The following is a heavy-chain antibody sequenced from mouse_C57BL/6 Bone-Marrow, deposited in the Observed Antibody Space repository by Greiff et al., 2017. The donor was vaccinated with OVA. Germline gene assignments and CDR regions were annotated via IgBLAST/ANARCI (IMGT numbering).Heavy chain of an antibody. CDR2: IWRGGST. CDR1: GFSLTSYG. CDR3: AKGVTPYYYAMDY. V-gene: IGHV2-5*01. J-gene: IGHJ4*01. D-gene: IGHD2-2*01. Sequence: VMLVESGPGLVQPSQSLSITCTVSGFSLTSYGVHWVRQSPGKGLEWLGVIWRGGSTDYNAAFMSRLSITKDNSKSQVFFKMNSLQADDTAIYYCAKGVTPYYYAMDYWGQGTSVTVSS.